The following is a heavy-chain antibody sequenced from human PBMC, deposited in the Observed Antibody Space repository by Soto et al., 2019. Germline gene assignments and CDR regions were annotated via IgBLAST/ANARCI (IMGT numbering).Heavy chain of an antibody. V-gene: IGHV3-7*05. CDR1: GFTFSSYW. Sequence: GGSLRLSCAASGFTFSSYWMSWVRQAPGKGLEWVANIKQDGSEKYYVDSVKGRFTISRDKHKNSLYLQMNSLRAEDAAVYYCARSSTPINHRLHLYWGQGTLVTVSS. CDR2: IKQDGSEK. CDR3: ARSSTPINHRLHLY. J-gene: IGHJ4*02. D-gene: IGHD2-15*01.